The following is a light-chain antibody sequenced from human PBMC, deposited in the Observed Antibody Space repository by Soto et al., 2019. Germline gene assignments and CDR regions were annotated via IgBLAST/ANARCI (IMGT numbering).Light chain of an antibody. CDR1: SSDVGGYNY. Sequence: QSVLTQPRSVSGSPGKSVTISCTGTSSDVGGYNYVSWYQQHPGKAPKLMIYDVTKRPSGIPDRFSGSKSGNTASLTISGLQAEDEADYYCCSYAGTYTPWVFGGGTKLTVL. CDR2: DVT. J-gene: IGLJ3*02. CDR3: CSYAGTYTPWV. V-gene: IGLV2-11*01.